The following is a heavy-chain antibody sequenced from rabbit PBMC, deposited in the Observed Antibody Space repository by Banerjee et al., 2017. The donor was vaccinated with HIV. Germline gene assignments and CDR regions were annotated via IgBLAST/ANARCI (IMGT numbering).Heavy chain of an antibody. Sequence: QSLEESGGDLVKPGASLTLTCTASGFSFSSGYYMCWVRQAPGKGLEWIACIYAFSGITYYASWAKGRFTISKTSSTTVTLQMTSLTAADTATYFCARYDYGYVYANLWGPGTLVTVS. CDR3: ARYDYGYVYANL. J-gene: IGHJ4*01. D-gene: IGHD6-1*01. CDR2: IYAFSGIT. V-gene: IGHV1S40*01. CDR1: GFSFSSGYY.